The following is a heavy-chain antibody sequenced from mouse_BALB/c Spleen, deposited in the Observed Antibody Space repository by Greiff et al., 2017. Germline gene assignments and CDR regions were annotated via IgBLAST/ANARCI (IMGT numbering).Heavy chain of an antibody. CDR2: ISDGGSYT. CDR3: ARDRGYYGSSGAYAMDY. CDR1: GFTFSDYY. Sequence: EVKLMESGGGLVKPGGSLKLSCAASGFTFSDYYMYWVRQTPEKRLEWVATISDGGSYTYYPDSVKGRFTISRDNAKNNLYLQMSSLKSEDTAMYYCARDRGYYGSSGAYAMDYWGQGTSVTVSS. V-gene: IGHV5-4*02. J-gene: IGHJ4*01. D-gene: IGHD1-1*01.